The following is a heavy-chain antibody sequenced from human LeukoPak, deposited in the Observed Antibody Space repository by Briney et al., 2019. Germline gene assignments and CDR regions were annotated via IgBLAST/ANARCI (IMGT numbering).Heavy chain of an antibody. CDR1: GGTFSSYA. V-gene: IGHV1-69*04. D-gene: IGHD5-18*01. J-gene: IGHJ6*02. Sequence: SVKVSCKASGGTFSSYAISWVRQAPGQGLEWMGRIIPILGIANYAQKFQGRVTITADKSTSTAYMELSSLRSEDTAVYYCARVYSYDRNYYGMDVWGQGTTVTVSS. CDR3: ARVYSYDRNYYGMDV. CDR2: IIPILGIA.